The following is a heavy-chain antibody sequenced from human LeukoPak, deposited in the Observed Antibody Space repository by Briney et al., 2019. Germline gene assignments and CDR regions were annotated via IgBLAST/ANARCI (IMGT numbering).Heavy chain of an antibody. J-gene: IGHJ4*02. Sequence: GRSLRLSCAASGFTFSSYGMHWVRQAPGEGLEWVAVISYDGSNKYYADSVKGRFTISRDNSKNTLYLQMNSLSAEDTAVYYCAKDVAAYYYDSSGYCARRGFDGYYFDYWGQGTLVTVSS. CDR1: GFTFSSYG. D-gene: IGHD3-22*01. CDR2: ISYDGSNK. V-gene: IGHV3-30*18. CDR3: AKDVAAYYYDSSGYCARRGFDGYYFDY.